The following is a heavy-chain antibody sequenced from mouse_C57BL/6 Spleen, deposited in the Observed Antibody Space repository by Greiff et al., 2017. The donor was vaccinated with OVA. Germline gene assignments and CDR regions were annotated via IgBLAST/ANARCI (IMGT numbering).Heavy chain of an antibody. CDR2: IYPGDGDT. Sequence: VQLQQSGPELVKPGASVKISCKASGYAFSSSWMNWVKQRPGKGLEWIGRIYPGDGDTNYNGKFKGKATLTADKSSSTAYMQLSSLTSEDSAVYFCARGDFYYYGSSNYAMDYWGQGTSVTVSS. V-gene: IGHV1-82*01. CDR3: ARGDFYYYGSSNYAMDY. CDR1: GYAFSSSW. J-gene: IGHJ4*01. D-gene: IGHD1-1*01.